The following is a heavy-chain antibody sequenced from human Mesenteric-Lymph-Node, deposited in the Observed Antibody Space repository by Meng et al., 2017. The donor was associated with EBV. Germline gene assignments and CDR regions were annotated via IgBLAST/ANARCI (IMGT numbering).Heavy chain of an antibody. D-gene: IGHD3-10*01. CDR2: INHSGST. CDR1: GGSFSGYY. CDR3: ASPGYPGGVLWFAN. Sequence: VRRQDSGPGFVKPAVPLPLTGAVYGGSFSGYYLSWFRQSPGKGLEWIGEINHSGSTNYNPSLKSRVTISLDTSKTQFSLKLSSVTAADTAVYYCASPGYPGGVLWFANWGQGTLVTVSS. J-gene: IGHJ4*02. V-gene: IGHV4-34*10.